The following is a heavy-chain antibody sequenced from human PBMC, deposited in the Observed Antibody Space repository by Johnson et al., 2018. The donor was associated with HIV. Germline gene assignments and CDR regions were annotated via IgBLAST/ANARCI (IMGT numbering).Heavy chain of an antibody. CDR3: AKDINLEDAFDI. J-gene: IGHJ3*02. CDR2: ISWNSGTI. CDR1: GFTFDDFA. V-gene: IGHV3-9*01. Sequence: QLVESGGGLVQPGRSLRLSCAASGFTFDDFAMHWVRQAPGKGLEWVSGISWNSGTIAYADSVKGRFTISRDKAKNSLYLQMNSLRPEDTALYYCAKDINLEDAFDIWGQGTMVTVSS.